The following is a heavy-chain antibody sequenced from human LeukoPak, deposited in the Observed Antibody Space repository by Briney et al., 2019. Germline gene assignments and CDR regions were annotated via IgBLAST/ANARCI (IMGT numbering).Heavy chain of an antibody. CDR2: INPNSGGT. V-gene: IGHV1-2*02. CDR3: ARGYCSSTSCYLWLVDP. J-gene: IGHJ5*02. D-gene: IGHD2-2*01. Sequence: GASVKVSCKASGYTLTGYYMHWVRQAPGQGLEWMGWINPNSGGTNYAQKFQGRVTMTRDTSISTAYMELSRLRSDDTAVYYCARGYCSSTSCYLWLVDPWGQGTLVTVSS. CDR1: GYTLTGYY.